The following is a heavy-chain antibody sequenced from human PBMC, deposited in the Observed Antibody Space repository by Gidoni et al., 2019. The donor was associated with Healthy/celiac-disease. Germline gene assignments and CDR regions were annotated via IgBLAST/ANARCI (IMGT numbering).Heavy chain of an antibody. V-gene: IGHV2-70*04. CDR1: GVSLSTRGIR. CDR3: ARMPCYYDSSGYYYWFDP. D-gene: IGHD3-22*01. J-gene: IGHJ5*02. CDR2: IAWDDDK. Sequence: QVTWKESGPALVTPTQTLTLTCTFSGVSLSTRGIRVSWIRQPPGKALEWLARIAWDDDKFYSTSLKTRLTISKDTFKNQVVLTMTNMDPVDTATYYCARMPCYYDSSGYYYWFDPWGQGTLVTFSS.